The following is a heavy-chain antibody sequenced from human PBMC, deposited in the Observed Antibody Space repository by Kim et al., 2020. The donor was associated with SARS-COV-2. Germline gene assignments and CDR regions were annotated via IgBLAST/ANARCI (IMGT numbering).Heavy chain of an antibody. J-gene: IGHJ4*02. Sequence: ADSVKGRFTISRDNAKNSLYLQMNSLRAEDTALYYCAKERGSFGEPPFDYWGQGTLVTVSS. D-gene: IGHD3-10*01. CDR3: AKERGSFGEPPFDY. V-gene: IGHV3-9*01.